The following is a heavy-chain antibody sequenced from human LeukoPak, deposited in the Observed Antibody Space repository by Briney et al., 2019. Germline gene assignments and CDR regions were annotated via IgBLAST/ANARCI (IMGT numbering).Heavy chain of an antibody. V-gene: IGHV3-20*04. Sequence: GGSLRLSCAASGFTFSSYEMNWVRQAPGKGLEWVSGINWNGGSTGYADSVKGRFTISRDNAKNSLYLQMNSLRAEDTAVYYCAKDFVVVPGNVNYFDYWGQGTLVTVSS. CDR2: INWNGGST. CDR1: GFTFSSYE. D-gene: IGHD2-21*02. CDR3: AKDFVVVPGNVNYFDY. J-gene: IGHJ4*02.